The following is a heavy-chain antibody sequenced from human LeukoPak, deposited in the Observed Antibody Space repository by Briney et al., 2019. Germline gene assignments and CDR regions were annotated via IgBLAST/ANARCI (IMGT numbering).Heavy chain of an antibody. V-gene: IGHV1-2*02. CDR2: ISPNSGGT. J-gene: IGHJ4*02. CDR1: GYTFTGYY. Sequence: ASVKVSCKASGYTFTGYYMHWVRQAPGQGLEWMGWISPNSGGTNYAQKFQGRVTMTRDTSISTAYMELSRLRSDDTAVYYCARERVMVRGVRYIHFDYWGQRTLATVSS. D-gene: IGHD3-10*01. CDR3: ARERVMVRGVRYIHFDY.